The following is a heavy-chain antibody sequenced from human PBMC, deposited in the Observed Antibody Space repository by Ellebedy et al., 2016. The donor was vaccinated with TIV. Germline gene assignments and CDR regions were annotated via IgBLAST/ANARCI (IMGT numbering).Heavy chain of an antibody. CDR3: ARDPKSGFYYYYGMDV. J-gene: IGHJ6*02. Sequence: SETLSLTCTVSGGSISSSSYYWGWIRQPPGKGLEWIGSIYYSGSTYYNPSLKSRVTISVDTSKNQFSLKLSSVTAADTAVYYCARDPKSGFYYYYGMDVWGQGTTVTVSS. CDR2: IYYSGST. D-gene: IGHD5-12*01. CDR1: GGSISSSSYY. V-gene: IGHV4-39*07.